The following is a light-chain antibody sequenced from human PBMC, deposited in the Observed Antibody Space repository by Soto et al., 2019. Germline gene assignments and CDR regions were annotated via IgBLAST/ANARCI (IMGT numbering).Light chain of an antibody. CDR2: KAS. CDR1: ESVNSW. Sequence: DIQMTQSPSTLSASVWDRVTITCRASESVNSWVAWYQQKPGKAPKLLIYKASSLESGVPSRFSGSGSGTEFTLTISSLQPDDFATYYCQQYNSYSRTVGQGTKVDIK. V-gene: IGKV1-5*03. CDR3: QQYNSYSRT. J-gene: IGKJ1*01.